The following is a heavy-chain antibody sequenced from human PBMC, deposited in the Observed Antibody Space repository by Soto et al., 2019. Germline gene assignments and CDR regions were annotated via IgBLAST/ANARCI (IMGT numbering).Heavy chain of an antibody. CDR1: GGSISSSSYY. J-gene: IGHJ4*02. CDR2: IYYSGST. Sequence: SETLSLTCTVSGGSISSSSYYWGWIRQPPGKGLEWIGSIYYSGSTYYNPSLKSRVTISVDTSKNQFSLKLSSVTAADTAVYYCAKDDGGYSYGYPPYFDYWGQGTLVTVSS. D-gene: IGHD5-18*01. V-gene: IGHV4-39*02. CDR3: AKDDGGYSYGYPPYFDY.